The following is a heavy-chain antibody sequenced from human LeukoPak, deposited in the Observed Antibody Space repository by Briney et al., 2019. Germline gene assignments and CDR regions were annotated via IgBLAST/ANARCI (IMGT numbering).Heavy chain of an antibody. D-gene: IGHD1-26*01. J-gene: IGHJ6*02. CDR2: ISSSGSTI. V-gene: IGHV3-48*03. CDR3: AKDAPVGVTLIYYGLDV. Sequence: GGSLRLSCAASGFTFSSYEMNWVRQAPGKGLEWLSYISSSGSTIFYADSVKGRFTISRDNAKSTLYLQMNSLRAEDTAVYYCAKDAPVGVTLIYYGLDVWGQGTTVTVSS. CDR1: GFTFSSYE.